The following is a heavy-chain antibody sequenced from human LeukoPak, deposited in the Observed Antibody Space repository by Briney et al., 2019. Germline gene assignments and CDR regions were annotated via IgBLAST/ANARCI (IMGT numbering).Heavy chain of an antibody. V-gene: IGHV1-69*05. Sequence: ASVKVSCKASGGTFSSYAISWVRQAPGQGLEWMGGIIPIFGTANYAQKFQGRVTITTDESTSTAYMELSSLRSEDTAVYYCARAKRVVVVPAAMRYYYYMDVWGKGTTVTVSS. CDR3: ARAKRVVVVPAAMRYYYYMDV. CDR2: IIPIFGTA. D-gene: IGHD2-2*01. J-gene: IGHJ6*03. CDR1: GGTFSSYA.